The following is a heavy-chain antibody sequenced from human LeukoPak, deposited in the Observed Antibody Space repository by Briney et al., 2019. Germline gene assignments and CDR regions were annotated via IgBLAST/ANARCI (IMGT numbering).Heavy chain of an antibody. Sequence: SETLSLTCTVSGYSISSGYYWGWIRQPPGKGLEWIGSIYHSGSTYYNPSLKSRVTISVDTSKNQFSLKLSPVTAADTAVYYCARGGGATRLPFDYWGQGTLVTVSS. CDR3: ARGGGATRLPFDY. V-gene: IGHV4-38-2*02. CDR1: GYSISSGYY. D-gene: IGHD1-26*01. J-gene: IGHJ4*02. CDR2: IYHSGST.